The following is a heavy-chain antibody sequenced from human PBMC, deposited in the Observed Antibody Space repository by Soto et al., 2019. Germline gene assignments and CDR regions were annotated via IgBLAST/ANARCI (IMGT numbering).Heavy chain of an antibody. Sequence: PSETLSLTCTVSGGSISSGGYYWSWIRQHPGKGLEWIGYIYYSGTTYYNPAITSRLTISKDTSKNQISLRMTSVTAADTAMSYCAKKGYYVSGKINLFDSWGQGTLVTVSS. D-gene: IGHD3-10*01. CDR2: IYYSGTT. CDR3: AKKGYYVSGKINLFDS. J-gene: IGHJ5*01. V-gene: IGHV4-31*03. CDR1: GGSISSGGYY.